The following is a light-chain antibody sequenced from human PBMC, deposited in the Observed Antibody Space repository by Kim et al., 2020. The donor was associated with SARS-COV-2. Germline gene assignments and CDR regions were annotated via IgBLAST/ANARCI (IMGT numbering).Light chain of an antibody. CDR3: QVWDSSSDHWV. V-gene: IGLV3-21*03. CDR1: NIGSKS. CDR2: DNN. J-gene: IGLJ3*02. Sequence: APGKTARITGGGNNIGSKSVNWYQQGHGQALILGIFDNNDRPSGIPERFSGFNSGNTATLTISRVKTGDEADYYCQVWDSSSDHWVFGGGTQLTVL.